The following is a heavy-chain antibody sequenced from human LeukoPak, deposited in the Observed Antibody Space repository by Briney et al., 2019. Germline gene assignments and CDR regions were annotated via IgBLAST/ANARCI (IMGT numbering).Heavy chain of an antibody. CDR3: ASHLECGGDCHSDY. CDR1: GGSISSTSYY. J-gene: IGHJ4*02. CDR2: FYYTGSI. D-gene: IGHD2-21*02. V-gene: IGHV4-39*07. Sequence: SETLSLTCLVSGGSISSTSYYWGWIRQSPGRGLEWIGSFYYTGSIFDNRSLRSRVTISIDMSKNQFLLKLTSVTAADTAVYYCASHLECGGDCHSDYWGQGTLVTVSS.